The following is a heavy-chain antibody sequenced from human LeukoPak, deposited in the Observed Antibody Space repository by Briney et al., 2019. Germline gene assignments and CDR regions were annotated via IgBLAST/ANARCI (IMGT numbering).Heavy chain of an antibody. CDR2: ISGSGGST. CDR1: GFTVSSNY. Sequence: GGSLRLSCAASGFTVSSNYMSWVRQAPGKGLEWVSAISGSGGSTYYADSVKGRFTISRDNSKNTLYLQMNSLRAEDTAVYYCAKPGYSSGWYPWYWGQGTLVTVSS. V-gene: IGHV3-23*01. D-gene: IGHD6-19*01. J-gene: IGHJ4*02. CDR3: AKPGYSSGWYPWY.